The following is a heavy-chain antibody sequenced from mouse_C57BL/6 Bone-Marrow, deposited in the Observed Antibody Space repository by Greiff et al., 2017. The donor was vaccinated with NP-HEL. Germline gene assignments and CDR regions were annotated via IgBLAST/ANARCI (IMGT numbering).Heavy chain of an antibody. J-gene: IGHJ4*01. CDR1: GYTFPDYY. CDR2: INPNNGGT. D-gene: IGHD3-2*02. Sequence: DVHLQQSGPELVKPGASVKISCKASGYTFPDYYMTWVKQSHGKCLEWIGDINPNNGGTSYHQKFKGKATLTVDKSSSTAYMERRSLTSEDSAVYYCARGQLRLRNAMDYWGQGTSVTVSS. CDR3: ARGQLRLRNAMDY. V-gene: IGHV1-26*01.